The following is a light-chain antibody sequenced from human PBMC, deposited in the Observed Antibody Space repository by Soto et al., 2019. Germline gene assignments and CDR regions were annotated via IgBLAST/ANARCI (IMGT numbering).Light chain of an antibody. Sequence: EIVLTQSPGTLSLSPGERATLSCRASQSISSSYLAWYQQKPGQAPRLLVYGASSRATGIPDRFSGGGSGTDFTLTISRLEPEDFALYYCQQYSSTFWTFGQGTKVEIK. V-gene: IGKV3-20*01. CDR2: GAS. CDR3: QQYSSTFWT. CDR1: QSISSSY. J-gene: IGKJ1*01.